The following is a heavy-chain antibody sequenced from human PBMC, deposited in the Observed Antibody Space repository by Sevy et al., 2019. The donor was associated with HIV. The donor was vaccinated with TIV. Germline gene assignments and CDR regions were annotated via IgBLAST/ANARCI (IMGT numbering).Heavy chain of an antibody. CDR1: GFTFSNAW. D-gene: IGHD5-12*01. J-gene: IGHJ4*02. V-gene: IGHV3-15*01. CDR2: IKSKTDGGTT. Sequence: GESLKISCAASGFTFSNAWMSWVRQAPGKGLEWVGRIKSKTDGGTTDYAAPVKGRFTISRDDSKNTLYLQMNSLKTEDTAVYYCTTDLQGWLQSYYWGQGTLVTVSS. CDR3: TTDLQGWLQSYY.